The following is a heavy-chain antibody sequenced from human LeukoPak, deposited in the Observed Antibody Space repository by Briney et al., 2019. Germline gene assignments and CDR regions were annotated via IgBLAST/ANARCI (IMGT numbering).Heavy chain of an antibody. Sequence: ASVKLSCTASGSTFTIYAISWVRQAPGPGLEWEGRIILYHGIANYAQTFQSRVTITADTTTSTAYMELSSLRSEDTAVYYCARVSIPASLPNIVDIVATSQGYFDYWGQGTLVTVSS. D-gene: IGHD5-12*01. CDR3: ARVSIPASLPNIVDIVATSQGYFDY. J-gene: IGHJ4*02. CDR2: IILYHGIA. CDR1: GSTFTIYA. V-gene: IGHV1-69*04.